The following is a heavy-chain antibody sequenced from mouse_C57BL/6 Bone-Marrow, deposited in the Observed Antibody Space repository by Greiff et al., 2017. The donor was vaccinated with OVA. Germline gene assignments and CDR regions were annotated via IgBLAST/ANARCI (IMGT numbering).Heavy chain of an antibody. CDR2: IDPSDSYT. D-gene: IGHD3-3*01. CDR1: GYTFTSYW. J-gene: IGHJ3*01. Sequence: QVQLQQPGAELVMPGASVKLSCKASGYTFTSYWMHWVKQRPGQGLEWIGEIDPSDSYTNYNQKFKGKSTLTVDKSSSTAYMQLSSLTSEDSAVYYCARGWSGGWFAYWGQGTLVTVSA. V-gene: IGHV1-69*01. CDR3: ARGWSGGWFAY.